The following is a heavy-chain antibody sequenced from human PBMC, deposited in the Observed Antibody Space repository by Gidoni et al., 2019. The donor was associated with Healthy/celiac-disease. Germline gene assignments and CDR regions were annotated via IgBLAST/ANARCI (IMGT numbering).Heavy chain of an antibody. V-gene: IGHV3-23*01. Sequence: EVQLLESGGGLVQPGGSLRLSCAASGFTFRSYAMSWVRPAPGKGLEWVSAISGSGGSTYYADSVKGRFTISRDNSKNTLYLQMNSLRAEDTAVYYCAKPSSSQNEYGGGFDPWGQGTLVTVSS. CDR3: AKPSSSQNEYGGGFDP. D-gene: IGHD6-13*01. J-gene: IGHJ5*02. CDR1: GFTFRSYA. CDR2: ISGSGGST.